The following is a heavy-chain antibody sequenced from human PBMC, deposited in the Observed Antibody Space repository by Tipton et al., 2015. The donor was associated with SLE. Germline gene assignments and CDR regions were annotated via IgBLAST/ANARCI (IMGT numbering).Heavy chain of an antibody. Sequence: TLSLTCTVSGGSIRSYYWSWIRQPPGKGLEWIGYIYYSGSTNYNPSLKSRVTISVDTSKNQFSLKLSSVTAADTAVYYCARDLRSMTTVTRGFDLWGRGTLVTVSS. V-gene: IGHV4-59*01. CDR2: IYYSGST. CDR1: GGSIRSYY. CDR3: ARDLRSMTTVTRGFDL. D-gene: IGHD4-17*01. J-gene: IGHJ2*01.